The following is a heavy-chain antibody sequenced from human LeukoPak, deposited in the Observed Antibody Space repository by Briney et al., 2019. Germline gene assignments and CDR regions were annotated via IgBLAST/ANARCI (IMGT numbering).Heavy chain of an antibody. D-gene: IGHD5-12*01. Sequence: SETLSLTCTASGGSISSYYWSWIRQPPGKGLEWIGYIYYSGSTNYNPSLKSRVTISVDTSKNQFSLKLSSVTAADTAVYYCAGYDYSMGDYNWFDPWGQGTLVTVSS. V-gene: IGHV4-59*01. J-gene: IGHJ5*02. CDR3: AGYDYSMGDYNWFDP. CDR2: IYYSGST. CDR1: GGSISSYY.